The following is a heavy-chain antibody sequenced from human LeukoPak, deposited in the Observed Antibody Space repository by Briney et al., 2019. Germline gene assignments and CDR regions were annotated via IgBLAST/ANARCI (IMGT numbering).Heavy chain of an antibody. CDR2: IYYSGST. J-gene: IGHJ3*02. D-gene: IGHD2-2*01. CDR1: GGSISSSSYY. V-gene: IGHV4-39*01. CDR3: ASYCSSTSCLRRAFDI. Sequence: SETLSLTCTVSGGSISSSSYYWGWIRQPPGKGLEWIGSIYYSGSTYYNPSLKSRVTISVDTSKNQFSLKLSSVTAADTAVYYCASYCSSTSCLRRAFDIWGQGTMVTVSS.